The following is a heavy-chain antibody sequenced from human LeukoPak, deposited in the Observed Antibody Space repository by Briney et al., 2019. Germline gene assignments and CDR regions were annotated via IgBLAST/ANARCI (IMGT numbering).Heavy chain of an antibody. J-gene: IGHJ4*02. CDR3: ARDSLEGALDY. V-gene: IGHV3-33*01. D-gene: IGHD1-26*01. CDR2: IWYDGSNK. CDR1: GFTFSSYG. Sequence: GGSLRLSCAASGFTFSSYGMHWVRQAPGKGLEWAAVIWYDGSNKYYADSVKGRFTISRDNSKNTLYLQMNSLRAEDTAVYYCARDSLEGALDYWGQGTLVTVSS.